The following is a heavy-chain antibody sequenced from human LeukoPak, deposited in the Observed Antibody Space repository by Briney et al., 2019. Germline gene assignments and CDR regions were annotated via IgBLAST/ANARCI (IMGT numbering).Heavy chain of an antibody. CDR1: GFTFSSYA. Sequence: GSLRLSCAASGFTFSSYAMSWVRQPPGKGLEWIGYIYYGGSTYYNPSLKSRVTISVDTSKNQFSLKLSSVTAADTAVYYCARPITMVRKDAFDIWGQGTMVTVSS. J-gene: IGHJ3*02. D-gene: IGHD3-10*01. V-gene: IGHV4-59*04. CDR3: ARPITMVRKDAFDI. CDR2: IYYGGST.